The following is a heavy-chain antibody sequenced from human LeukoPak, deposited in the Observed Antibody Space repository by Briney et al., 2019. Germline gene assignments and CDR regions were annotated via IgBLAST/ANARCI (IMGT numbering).Heavy chain of an antibody. CDR2: IIPILGIA. J-gene: IGHJ4*02. V-gene: IGHV1-69*04. CDR3: ARDDLRTSGYSTF. D-gene: IGHD5-12*01. Sequence: SVKVSCKASGGTFSSYAISWVRQAPGQGLEWMGRIIPILGIANYAQKFQGRVTITRDTSASTAYMELSSLRSEDTAVYFCARDDLRTSGYSTFWGQGTLVTVSS. CDR1: GGTFSSYA.